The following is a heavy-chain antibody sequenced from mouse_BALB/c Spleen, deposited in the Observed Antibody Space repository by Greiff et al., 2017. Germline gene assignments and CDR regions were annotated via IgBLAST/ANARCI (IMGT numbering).Heavy chain of an antibody. J-gene: IGHJ4*01. CDR1: GYAFSSYW. V-gene: IGHV1-80*01. Sequence: VQLQQSGAELVRPGSSVKISCKASGYAFSSYWMNWVKQRPGQGLEWIGQIYPGDGDTNYNGKFKGKATLTADKSSSTAYMQLSSLTSEDSAVYFCAREETTDYWGQGTSVTVSS. CDR3: AREETTDY. CDR2: IYPGDGDT.